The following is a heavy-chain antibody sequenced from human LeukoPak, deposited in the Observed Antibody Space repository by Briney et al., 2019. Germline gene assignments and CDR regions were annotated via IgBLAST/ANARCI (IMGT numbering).Heavy chain of an antibody. V-gene: IGHV3-69-1*01. J-gene: IGHJ4*02. Sequence: PGGSLRLSCAASGFTFEISTMNWVRQAPGKGLEWVSSINSTSRLYYADTVRVRFTVSRDNAKNSLYLQMNSLRADDTAVYYCAKDTYYFESIGSPRPALNDNWGQGTLVTVSS. D-gene: IGHD3-22*01. CDR2: INSTSRL. CDR1: GFTFEIST. CDR3: AKDTYYFESIGSPRPALNDN.